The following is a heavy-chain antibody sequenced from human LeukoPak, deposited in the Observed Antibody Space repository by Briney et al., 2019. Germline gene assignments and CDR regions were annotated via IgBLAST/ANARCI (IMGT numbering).Heavy chain of an antibody. CDR2: IIPIFGTA. V-gene: IGHV1-69*13. J-gene: IGHJ5*02. D-gene: IGHD6-19*01. Sequence: SVKVSCKASGGTFSSYAISWVRQAPGQGLEWMGGIIPIFGTANYAQKFQGRVTITADESTSTAYMELSSLRSEDTAVYCCARAQWLGYNWFGPWGQGTLVTVSS. CDR3: ARAQWLGYNWFGP. CDR1: GGTFSSYA.